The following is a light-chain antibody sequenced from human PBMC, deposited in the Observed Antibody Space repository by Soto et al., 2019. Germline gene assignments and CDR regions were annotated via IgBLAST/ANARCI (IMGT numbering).Light chain of an antibody. V-gene: IGLV2-14*01. CDR2: EVS. CDR1: SSDIGDYNY. J-gene: IGLJ1*01. Sequence: QSALTQPASVSGSPGQSITISCTGTSSDIGDYNYVSWYQHHPGKAPKLIIYEVSNRPSGVSNRFSGSKSGILASLTISGLQTVDEADYYCCSYTASNTYVFGSGTKLTVL. CDR3: CSYTASNTYV.